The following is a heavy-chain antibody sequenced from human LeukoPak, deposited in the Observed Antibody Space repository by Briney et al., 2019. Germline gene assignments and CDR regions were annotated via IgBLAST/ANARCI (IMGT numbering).Heavy chain of an antibody. CDR3: ARFNPNYYDSSGYYRSGAFDI. CDR1: GGSFSGYY. J-gene: IGHJ3*02. V-gene: IGHV4-31*11. D-gene: IGHD3-22*01. CDR2: IYYSGST. Sequence: PSETLSLTCAVYGGSFSGYYWSWIRQHPGKGLEWIGYIYYSGSTYYNPSLKSRVTISVDTSKNQFSLKLSSVTAADTAVYYCARFNPNYYDSSGYYRSGAFDIWGQGTMVTVSS.